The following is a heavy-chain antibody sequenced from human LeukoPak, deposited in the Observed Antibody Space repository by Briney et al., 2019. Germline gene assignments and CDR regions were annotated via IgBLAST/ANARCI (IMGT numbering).Heavy chain of an antibody. CDR2: THHTGST. J-gene: IGHJ5*02. D-gene: IGHD3-10*01. Sequence: PSETLSLTCAVSGDSVSGGFWWSWVRQPPGKGLEWIGETHHTGSTNYNPSLKSRVTISVDTSKNQFSLKLSSVTAADTAVYYCARGGYYGSGNDFRFDPWGQGTLVTVSS. V-gene: IGHV4-4*02. CDR1: GDSVSGGFW. CDR3: ARGGYYGSGNDFRFDP.